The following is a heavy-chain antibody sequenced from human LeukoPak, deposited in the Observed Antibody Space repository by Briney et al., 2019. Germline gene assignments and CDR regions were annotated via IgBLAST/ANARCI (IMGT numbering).Heavy chain of an antibody. V-gene: IGHV1-46*01. CDR2: INPNDGST. CDR3: ARNDYYGSGSLDY. J-gene: IGHJ4*02. D-gene: IGHD3-10*01. CDR1: GYTFTSYY. Sequence: ASVKVSCKASGYTFTSYYMHWVRRAPGQGLEWMGIINPNDGSTNYAQKFQGRVTMTTDTSTSTAYMELRSLRSDDTAVYYCARNDYYGSGSLDYWGQGTLVTVSS.